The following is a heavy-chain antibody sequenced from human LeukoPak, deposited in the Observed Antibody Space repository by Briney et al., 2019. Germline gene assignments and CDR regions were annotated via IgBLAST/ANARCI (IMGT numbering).Heavy chain of an antibody. J-gene: IGHJ4*02. CDR1: GYTFTGYY. CDR2: INPNSGGT. CDR3: ATARNYYGSGSAFDY. V-gene: IGHV1-2*02. Sequence: ASVKVSCKASGYTFTGYYMHWVRQAPGQGLEWMGWINPNSGGTNYAQNFQGRVTMTRDTSISTAYMELSRLRSDDAAVYYCATARNYYGSGSAFDYWGQGTLVTVSS. D-gene: IGHD3-10*01.